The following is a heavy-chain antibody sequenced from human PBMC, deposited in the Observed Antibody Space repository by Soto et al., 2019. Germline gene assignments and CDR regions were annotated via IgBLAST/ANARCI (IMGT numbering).Heavy chain of an antibody. CDR3: TTDLRTPHVNWFDP. J-gene: IGHJ5*02. V-gene: IGHV3-15*01. CDR2: IKSKTDGGTT. Sequence: GGSLRLSCAASGFTFSNAWMSWVRQAPGKGLEWVGRIKSKTDGGTTDYAAPVKGRFTISRDDSKNTLHLQMISLKTEDTAVYYCTTDLRTPHVNWFDPWGQGTLVTVSS. CDR1: GFTFSNAW. D-gene: IGHD2-2*01.